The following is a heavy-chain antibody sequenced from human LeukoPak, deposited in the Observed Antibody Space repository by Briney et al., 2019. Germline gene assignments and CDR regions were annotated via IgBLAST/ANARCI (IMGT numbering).Heavy chain of an antibody. CDR3: AKGPHRSSSYTWFAP. CDR2: IKTDGSAT. Sequence: GGSLRLSCAASGFTLCSYWIHWVRQGPGKRLVWVSRIKTDGSATSYAASVKGRFTISRYNSQNTLYLQMNSLRAEDTAVYYCAKGPHRSSSYTWFAPWGRGTLVTVSS. CDR1: GFTLCSYW. J-gene: IGHJ5*02. V-gene: IGHV3-74*01. D-gene: IGHD2/OR15-2a*01.